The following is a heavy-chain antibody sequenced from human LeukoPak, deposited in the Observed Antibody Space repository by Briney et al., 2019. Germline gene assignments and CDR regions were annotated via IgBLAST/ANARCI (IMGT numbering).Heavy chain of an antibody. CDR1: GGSFSSYF. V-gene: IGHV4-59*01. J-gene: IGHJ3*02. Sequence: PSETLSLTCTVSGGSFSSYFWSWIRQPPGKGLEWIGYIYYSGSTNYNPSLKSRVTMSLDRSKNQFSLKLTSMTAADTAMYYCARDEEAFDIWGQGTMVTVSS. CDR3: ARDEEAFDI. CDR2: IYYSGST.